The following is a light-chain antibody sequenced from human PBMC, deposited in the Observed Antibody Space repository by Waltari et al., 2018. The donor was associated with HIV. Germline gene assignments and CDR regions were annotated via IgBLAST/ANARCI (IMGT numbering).Light chain of an antibody. CDR2: DAS. CDR3: QQRGVWPLT. Sequence: EIVVTQFPATLSLSPGERATLSCRVSQRVSIYFAWYRQKPGQAPRLLIYDASTRAAGIPTRFSGSGSETDFTLTISSLESDDSAVYYCQQRGVWPLTFGQGTRLEIK. J-gene: IGKJ5*01. CDR1: QRVSIY. V-gene: IGKV3-11*01.